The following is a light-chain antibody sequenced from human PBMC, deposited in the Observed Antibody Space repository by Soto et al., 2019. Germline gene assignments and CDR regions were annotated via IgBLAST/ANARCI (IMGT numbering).Light chain of an antibody. CDR1: QTVGSN. CDR3: QQYNYWPRT. J-gene: IGKJ2*01. Sequence: EIVMTQSPATLSVSPGERATISCRASQTVGSNLAWYQQKRGQAPRLLIYDASTRSNGIPARFSGSGSGTDFTLTISSLQSEDFALYYCQQYNYWPRTFGQGSKLEIK. CDR2: DAS. V-gene: IGKV3D-15*01.